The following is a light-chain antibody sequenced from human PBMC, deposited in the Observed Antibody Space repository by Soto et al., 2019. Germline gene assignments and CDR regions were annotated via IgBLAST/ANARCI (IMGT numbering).Light chain of an antibody. V-gene: IGLV2-14*01. Sequence: QSALTQTASVSGSPGQSITISCNGTNSDVGGYHYVSWYQQYPGKAPKLMIYEVSNRPSGVSNRFSGSKSGHTASLTISGLQAEDEADYYCSSYTSSILVFGGGTKLTVL. CDR2: EVS. J-gene: IGLJ3*02. CDR3: SSYTSSILV. CDR1: NSDVGGYHY.